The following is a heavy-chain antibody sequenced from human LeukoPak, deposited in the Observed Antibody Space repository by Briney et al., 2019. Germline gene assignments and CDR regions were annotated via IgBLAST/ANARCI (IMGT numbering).Heavy chain of an antibody. Sequence: GGSLRLSCAASGFTFSSYSMNWVRQAPGKGLEWVSSISSSSSYIYYADSVKGRFTISRDNAKNSLYLQMNSLRAEDTAVYYCAREPGIAVAGDYWGQGTLVTVSS. CDR2: ISSSSSYI. CDR3: AREPGIAVAGDY. V-gene: IGHV3-21*01. J-gene: IGHJ4*02. CDR1: GFTFSSYS. D-gene: IGHD6-19*01.